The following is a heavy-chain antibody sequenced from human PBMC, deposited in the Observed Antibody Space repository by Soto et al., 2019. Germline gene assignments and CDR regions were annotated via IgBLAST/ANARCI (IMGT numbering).Heavy chain of an antibody. Sequence: SETLSLTCAVYGGSFSGYYWSWIRQPPGKGLEWIGEINHSGSTNYNPSLKSRVTISVDTSKNQFSLKLSSVTAADTAVYYCARDLGKHYCYFGIDVWGQGTTVTVSS. CDR1: GGSFSGYY. CDR2: INHSGST. V-gene: IGHV4-34*01. D-gene: IGHD7-27*01. J-gene: IGHJ6*02. CDR3: ARDLGKHYCYFGIDV.